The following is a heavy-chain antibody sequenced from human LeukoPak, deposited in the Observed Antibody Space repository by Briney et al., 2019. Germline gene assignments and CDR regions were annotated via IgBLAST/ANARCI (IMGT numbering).Heavy chain of an antibody. CDR3: AREGRAILEYFDL. V-gene: IGHV4-4*07. D-gene: IGHD2-2*01. Sequence: SETLSLTCTVSGGSISSYYWSWIRQPAGKGLEWIGRIYTSGSTNYNPSLKSRVTMSVDTSKNKFSLKLSSVTAADTAVYYCAREGRAILEYFDLWGRGTLVTVSS. CDR2: IYTSGST. CDR1: GGSISSYY. J-gene: IGHJ2*01.